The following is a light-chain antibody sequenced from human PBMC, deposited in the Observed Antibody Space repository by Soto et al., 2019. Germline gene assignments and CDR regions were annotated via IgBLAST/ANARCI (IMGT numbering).Light chain of an antibody. Sequence: ETVLTQSPGTVSLSRVERATLSXXXSQSVSSSSLAWYQQRPGQAPRLLIYGTSSRATGIPDRFSGSGSGTDFTLTISRLEPEDFATYYCQQANSFPLTFGGGTKVDIK. J-gene: IGKJ4*01. CDR1: QSVSSSS. CDR3: QQANSFPLT. CDR2: GTS. V-gene: IGKV3-20*01.